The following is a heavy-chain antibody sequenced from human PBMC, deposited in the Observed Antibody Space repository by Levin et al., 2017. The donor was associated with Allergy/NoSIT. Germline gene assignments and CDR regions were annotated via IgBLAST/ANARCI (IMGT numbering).Heavy chain of an antibody. CDR1: GFTFSNYA. CDR3: VREIAEEGT. CDR2: ISDDGSSE. D-gene: IGHD1-1*01. J-gene: IGHJ4*02. V-gene: IGHV3-30-3*01. Sequence: GGSLRLSCAASGFTFSNYAMHWVRQAPGKGLEWVGVISDDGSSEFYIDSVEGRFTISRDNSKNRLYLQMDSLRAEDTALYYCVREIAEEGTWGQGTLVMVSS.